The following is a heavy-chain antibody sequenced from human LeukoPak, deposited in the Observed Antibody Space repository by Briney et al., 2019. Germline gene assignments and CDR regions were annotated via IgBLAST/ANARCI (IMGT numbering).Heavy chain of an antibody. V-gene: IGHV4-34*01. Sequence: PSETLSLTCAVYGGSFSGYYWSWIRQPPGKGLEWIGEINHSGSTNYNPSLKSRVTISVDTSKNQFPLKLSSVTAADTAVYYCARHPSMIVVVITIFGAFDIWGQGTLVTVSS. CDR2: INHSGST. J-gene: IGHJ3*02. CDR3: ARHPSMIVVVITIFGAFDI. D-gene: IGHD3-22*01. CDR1: GGSFSGYY.